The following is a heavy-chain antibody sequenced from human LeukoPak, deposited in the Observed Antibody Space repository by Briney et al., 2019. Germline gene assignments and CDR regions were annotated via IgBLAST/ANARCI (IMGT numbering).Heavy chain of an antibody. V-gene: IGHV1-2*02. Sequence: ASVKVSCKASGYTFTGHYMHWVRQAPGQGLEWMGWINPNSGGTNYAQKFQGRVTMTRDTSISTAYMELSRLRSDDTAVYYCARGKWELRPSLDYWGQGTLVTVSS. J-gene: IGHJ4*02. D-gene: IGHD1-26*01. CDR2: INPNSGGT. CDR3: ARGKWELRPSLDY. CDR1: GYTFTGHY.